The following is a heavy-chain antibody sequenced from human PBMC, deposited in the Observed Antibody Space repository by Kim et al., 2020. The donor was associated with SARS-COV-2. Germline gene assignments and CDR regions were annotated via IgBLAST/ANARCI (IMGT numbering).Heavy chain of an antibody. V-gene: IGHV3-73*01. CDR3: TRWGAIGETTAFDY. Sequence: AASVRGRLTISRDDSKTTAYLQMNTLRTEDTAVYYCTRWGAIGETTAFDYWGQGTLVTVSS. D-gene: IGHD2-2*02. J-gene: IGHJ4*02.